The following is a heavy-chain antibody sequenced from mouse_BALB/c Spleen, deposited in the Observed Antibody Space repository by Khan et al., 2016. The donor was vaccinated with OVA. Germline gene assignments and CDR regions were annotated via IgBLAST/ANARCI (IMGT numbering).Heavy chain of an antibody. J-gene: IGHJ1*01. CDR2: IYYSGTV. Sequence: EVQLVESGPGLVKPSQTVSLTCTVTGISITSGNYSWSWIRQFPGNKLEWIGNIYYSGTVTSNPSLTSRTTITRATSKNQFFLERNPLTAEDTATYYCARDYGSLYWYLDDWGEGTTVTVSS. V-gene: IGHV3-5*02. CDR3: ARDYGSLYWYLDD. D-gene: IGHD1-1*01. CDR1: GISITSGNYS.